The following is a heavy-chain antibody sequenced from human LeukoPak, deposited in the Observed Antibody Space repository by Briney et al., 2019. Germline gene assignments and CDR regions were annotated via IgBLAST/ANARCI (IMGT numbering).Heavy chain of an antibody. J-gene: IGHJ4*02. CDR2: ISGSSGGT. D-gene: IGHD4-11*01. V-gene: IGHV3-23*01. Sequence: PGGSLRLSCAASGFTFSSYAMTWVRQAPGKGLEWVSVISGSSGGTYYADSVKGRFIISRDNFKNTVYLQMNSLRAEDTAVYYCAKEDDFGNHFDYWGQGTLVTVSP. CDR1: GFTFSSYA. CDR3: AKEDDFGNHFDY.